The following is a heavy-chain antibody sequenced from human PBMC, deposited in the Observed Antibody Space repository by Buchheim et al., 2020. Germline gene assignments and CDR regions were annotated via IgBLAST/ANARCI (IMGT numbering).Heavy chain of an antibody. CDR2: IRGTESTI. Sequence: QVQLVESGGGVVQPGRSLRLSCTASGFTFSDYYMSWIRQAPGKGLEWISYIRGTESTIYYADSVKGRFTISRDNAKNSLFLQMSSLRAEDTAVYYCAREQPATYYYYYNGMDVWGQGTT. J-gene: IGHJ6*02. CDR3: AREQPATYYYYYNGMDV. CDR1: GFTFSDYY. D-gene: IGHD2-2*01. V-gene: IGHV3-11*01.